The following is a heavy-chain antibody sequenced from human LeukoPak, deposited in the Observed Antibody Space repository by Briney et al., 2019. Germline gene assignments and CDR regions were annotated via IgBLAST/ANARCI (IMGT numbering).Heavy chain of an antibody. Sequence: GGSLRLSCAASGFTFSSYEMNWVRQAPGKGLEWVSYINNGGRIIYYADSVKGRFTISRDNAKNSLYLQMNSLRAEDTAVYYCARQGLSGYAFDIWGQGTMVTVSS. D-gene: IGHD3-22*01. CDR1: GFTFSSYE. V-gene: IGHV3-48*03. CDR2: INNGGRII. CDR3: ARQGLSGYAFDI. J-gene: IGHJ3*02.